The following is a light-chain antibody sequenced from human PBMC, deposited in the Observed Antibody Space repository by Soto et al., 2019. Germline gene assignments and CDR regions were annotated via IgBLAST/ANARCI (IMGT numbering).Light chain of an antibody. V-gene: IGKV1-8*01. J-gene: IGKJ1*01. CDR1: QGISSY. CDR2: AAS. Sequence: AIRMTQSPSSFSASTGDRVTITCRASQGISSYLAWYQQKPGKAPKLLIYAASTLQSGVPSRFSGSGSGTDFTLTTICLQSEDFATYYCQQYYSYPPGPTFGQGTKVEIK. CDR3: QQYYSYPPGPT.